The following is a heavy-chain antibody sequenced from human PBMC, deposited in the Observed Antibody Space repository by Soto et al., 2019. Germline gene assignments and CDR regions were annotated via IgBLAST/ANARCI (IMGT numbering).Heavy chain of an antibody. CDR3: AKFGYTSNDAFDI. D-gene: IGHD5-12*01. CDR2: ISYDGSNK. Sequence: VQLVESGGGVVQPGRSLRLSCAASGFTFSSYGMHWVRQAPGKGLEWVAVISYDGSNKYYADSVKGRFTISRDNSKNTLYLQMNSLRAEDTAVYYCAKFGYTSNDAFDIWGQGTMVTVSS. CDR1: GFTFSSYG. J-gene: IGHJ3*02. V-gene: IGHV3-30*18.